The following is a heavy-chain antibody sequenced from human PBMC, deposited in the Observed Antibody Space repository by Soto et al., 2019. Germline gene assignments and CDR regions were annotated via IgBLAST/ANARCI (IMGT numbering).Heavy chain of an antibody. J-gene: IGHJ6*02. CDR2: VTGSGYST. D-gene: IGHD1-26*01. V-gene: IGHV3-23*01. Sequence: PGGSLRLSCAGSGLPFSNYVMSWVRQAPGKGLEWVSAVTGSGYSTYYADSVEGRFAISKDNSKDTLYLQMDSLRAEDTAVYYCLTHRSGTYSKYQGIAARGQGATVTVSS. CDR3: LTHRSGTYSKYQGIAA. CDR1: GLPFSNYV.